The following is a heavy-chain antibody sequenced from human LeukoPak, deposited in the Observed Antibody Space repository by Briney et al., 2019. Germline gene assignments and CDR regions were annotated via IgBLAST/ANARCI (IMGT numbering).Heavy chain of an antibody. CDR2: INHSGST. Sequence: PSETLSLTCAVYGGSFSGYYWSWIRQPPGRGLEWIGEINHSGSTNYNPSLKSRVTISVDTSKNQFSLKLSSVTAADTAVYYCARLDFSSWFNYYYYYMDVWGKGTMVTISS. D-gene: IGHD6-13*01. V-gene: IGHV4-34*01. CDR3: ARLDFSSWFNYYYYYMDV. CDR1: GGSFSGYY. J-gene: IGHJ6*03.